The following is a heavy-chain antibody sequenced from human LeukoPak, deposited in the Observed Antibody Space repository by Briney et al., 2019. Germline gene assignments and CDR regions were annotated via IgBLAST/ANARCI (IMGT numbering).Heavy chain of an antibody. Sequence: PSETLSLTCAVSGGSLSEFYWNWIRQSPVKGLEWIGEVNYSGSTAYNPSLKSRVTISVDASKNQFSLTVSSLTAADTAVYYCARVGDLYRAHRVRGLSPDYYYMDVWGKGTTVTVSS. CDR1: GGSLSEFY. CDR3: ARVGDLYRAHRVRGLSPDYYYMDV. D-gene: IGHD3-10*01. V-gene: IGHV4-34*01. J-gene: IGHJ6*03. CDR2: VNYSGST.